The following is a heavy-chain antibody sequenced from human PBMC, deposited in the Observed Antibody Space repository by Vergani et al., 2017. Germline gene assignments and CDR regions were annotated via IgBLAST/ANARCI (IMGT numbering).Heavy chain of an antibody. CDR1: RSTFKTYG. V-gene: IGHV3-33*01. CDR3: ARDQVPAAIRLNVGNYMDV. Sequence: QGQLVESWGGIVQPGRSLTLSCVASRSTFKTYGMHWVRQAPGKGLEWVGLIYYDGSNAYYADSVKGRFTISRDNSKNTLYLQMSSLRAEDTAVYYCARDQVPAAIRLNVGNYMDVWGKGTTVIVSS. CDR2: IYYDGSNA. D-gene: IGHD2-2*02. J-gene: IGHJ6*03.